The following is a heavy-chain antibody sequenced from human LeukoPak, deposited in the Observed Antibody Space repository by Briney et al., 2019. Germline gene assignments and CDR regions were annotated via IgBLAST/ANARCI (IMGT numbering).Heavy chain of an antibody. CDR1: GFTFSSYS. D-gene: IGHD6-13*01. CDR3: AVYSSSWYSDY. J-gene: IGHJ4*02. CDR2: ISSSSSHI. Sequence: GGSLRLSCAASGFTFSSYSMNWVRQAPGKGLEWVSSISSSSSHIYYADSVKGRFTISRDNAKNSLYLQMNSLRAEDTAVYYCAVYSSSWYSDYWGQGTLVTVSS. V-gene: IGHV3-21*01.